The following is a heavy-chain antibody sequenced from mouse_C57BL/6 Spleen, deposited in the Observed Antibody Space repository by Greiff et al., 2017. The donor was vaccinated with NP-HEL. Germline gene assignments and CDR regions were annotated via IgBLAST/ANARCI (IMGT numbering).Heavy chain of an antibody. CDR3: ARSGLDYYGRPFDY. CDR2: IHPNSGST. D-gene: IGHD1-1*01. CDR1: GYTFTSYW. J-gene: IGHJ2*01. Sequence: QVQLQQPGAELVKPGASVKLSCKASGYTFTSYWMHWVKQRPGQGLEWIGMIHPNSGSTNYNEKFKSKATLTVDKSSSTAYMQLSSLTSEDSAVYYCARSGLDYYGRPFDYWGQGTTLTVSS. V-gene: IGHV1-64*01.